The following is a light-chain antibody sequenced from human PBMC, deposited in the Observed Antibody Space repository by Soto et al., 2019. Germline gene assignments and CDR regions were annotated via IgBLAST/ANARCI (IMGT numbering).Light chain of an antibody. V-gene: IGKV3-20*01. J-gene: IGKJ2*01. CDR3: QQYGTSYT. Sequence: EIKLTQSPGTLSLSPGERATLSCRASQSVDRSQLAWYQQKAGQAPRLLIYGVSNRATDIPDRFSGSGSGTDFTLSISRLEPEDFAVYYCQQYGTSYTFGQGTKLEIK. CDR1: QSVDRSQ. CDR2: GVS.